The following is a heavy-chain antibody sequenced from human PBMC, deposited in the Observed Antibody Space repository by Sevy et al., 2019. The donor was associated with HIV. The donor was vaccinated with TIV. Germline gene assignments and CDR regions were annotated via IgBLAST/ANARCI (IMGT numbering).Heavy chain of an antibody. Sequence: QTLSLTCTVSGGSISSGSYYWSWIRQPAGKGLEWIGRIYTSGSTNYNPSLKSRVTISVDTSKNQFSLKLSSVTAADTAVYYCARESWGFGDPGGYFQHWGQGTLVTVSS. V-gene: IGHV4-61*02. CDR3: ARESWGFGDPGGYFQH. D-gene: IGHD3-10*01. CDR1: GGSISSGSYY. J-gene: IGHJ1*01. CDR2: IYTSGST.